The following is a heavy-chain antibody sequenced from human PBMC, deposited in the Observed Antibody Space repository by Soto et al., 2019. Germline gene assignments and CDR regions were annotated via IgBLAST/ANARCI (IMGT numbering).Heavy chain of an antibody. CDR1: GFTFDDYA. CDR3: AKDTSATGPGYSYGFDY. V-gene: IGHV3-9*01. CDR2: ISWNSGSI. J-gene: IGHJ4*02. Sequence: GGSLRLSCAASGFTFDDYAMHWVRQAPGKGLEWVSGISWNSGSIGYADSVKGRFTISRDNAKNSLYLQMNSLRAEDTALYYCAKDTSATGPGYSYGFDYWGQGTLVTVSS. D-gene: IGHD5-18*01.